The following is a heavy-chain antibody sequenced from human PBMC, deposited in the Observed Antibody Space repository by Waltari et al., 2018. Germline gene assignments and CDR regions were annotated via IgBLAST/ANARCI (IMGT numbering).Heavy chain of an antibody. D-gene: IGHD5-18*01. J-gene: IGHJ4*02. CDR2: IIGGVSST. Sequence: EVQLLESGGGLVQPGGSLRLSCAASGFTFSSYAMNWVRQAPGRGLGGSSAIIGGVSSTNSADSVKGRFAISRDNSRNTLYLQMASLRAEDTAVYFCASRSYTYGFDHWGQGTLVTVSS. CDR3: ASRSYTYGFDH. V-gene: IGHV3-23*01. CDR1: GFTFSSYA.